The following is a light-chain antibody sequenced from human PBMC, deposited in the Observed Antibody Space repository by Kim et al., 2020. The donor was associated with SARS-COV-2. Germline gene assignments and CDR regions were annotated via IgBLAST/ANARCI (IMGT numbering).Light chain of an antibody. CDR3: QSYDSSLSGSV. V-gene: IGLV1-40*01. CDR2: GNS. Sequence: QRVTLSCTGSSYNIGAGYDVHWYQQLPGTAPKRLIYGNSNRPSGVPDRFSGSKSGTSASLAITGLQAEDEADYYCQSYDSSLSGSVFGGGTQLTVL. CDR1: SYNIGAGYD. J-gene: IGLJ2*01.